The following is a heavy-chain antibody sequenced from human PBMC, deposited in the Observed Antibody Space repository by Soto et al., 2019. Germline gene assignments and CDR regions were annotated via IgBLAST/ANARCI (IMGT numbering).Heavy chain of an antibody. J-gene: IGHJ2*01. D-gene: IGHD4-17*01. CDR2: IYYTGST. CDR1: GGSISPYY. V-gene: IGHV4-59*01. CDR3: ARENYGDYSVRYFDL. Sequence: QVQLEESGPGLLKPSETLSLTCTVSGGSISPYYWTWIRQSPGKGLEWIGNIYYTGSTNYNPSLSSRAAMSGDTPMMHFSPPLSSVTAADTAVYFCARENYGDYSVRYFDLWGRGTLVTVS.